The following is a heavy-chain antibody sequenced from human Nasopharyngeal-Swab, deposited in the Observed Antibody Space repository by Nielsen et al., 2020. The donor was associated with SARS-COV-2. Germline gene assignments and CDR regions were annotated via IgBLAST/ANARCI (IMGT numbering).Heavy chain of an antibody. Sequence: WIRQPPGKGLEWTGYIYYSGSTNYNPSLKSRVTISVDTSKNQFSLKLSSVTAADTAVYYCARERGGPRDDSSGYLYYFDYWGQGTLVTVSS. J-gene: IGHJ4*02. V-gene: IGHV4-59*12. CDR3: ARERGGPRDDSSGYLYYFDY. D-gene: IGHD3-22*01. CDR2: IYYSGST.